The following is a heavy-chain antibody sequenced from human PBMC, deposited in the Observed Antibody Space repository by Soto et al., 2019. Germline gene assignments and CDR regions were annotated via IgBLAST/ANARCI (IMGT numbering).Heavy chain of an antibody. CDR1: GFTFSSYA. J-gene: IGHJ6*02. D-gene: IGHD3-10*01. CDR2: ISGSGGST. Sequence: EVQLLESGGGLVQPGGSLRLSCAASGFTFSSYAMSWVRQAPGKGLEWVSAISGSGGSTYYADSVKGRFTISRDNSKNTLYLQMNSLRAEDTAVYYCAKNYGSEMGGYYYYGMDVWGQGTTFTVSS. CDR3: AKNYGSEMGGYYYYGMDV. V-gene: IGHV3-23*01.